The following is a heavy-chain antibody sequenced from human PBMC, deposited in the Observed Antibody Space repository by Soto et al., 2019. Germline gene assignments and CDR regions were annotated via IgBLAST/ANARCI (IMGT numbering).Heavy chain of an antibody. CDR1: GGSISSYY. CDR3: ARASSSWSRGYYGMDV. V-gene: IGHV4-59*01. CDR2: IYYSGST. Sequence: SETLSLTCTVSGGSISSYYWSWIRQPPGKGLEWIGYIYYSGSTNYNPSLKSRVPISVDTSKNQFSLKLSSVTAADTAVYYCARASSSWSRGYYGMDVWGQGTTVTVSS. J-gene: IGHJ6*02. D-gene: IGHD6-13*01.